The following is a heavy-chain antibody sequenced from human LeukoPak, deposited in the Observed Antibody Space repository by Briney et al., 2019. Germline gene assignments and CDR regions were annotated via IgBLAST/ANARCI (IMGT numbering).Heavy chain of an antibody. CDR2: IKSKTDGGTT. CDR3: GSCLAYCSETSLGNDAFDI. J-gene: IGHJ3*02. Sequence: GGSLRLSCAASGFTFSNAWMSWVRQAPGKGLEWVGRIKSKTDGGTTDYAAPVKGRFTISRDDSKNTLYLQMNSLRDEDTAVYYCGSCLAYCSETSLGNDAFDIWGQGTKVTVSS. CDR1: GFTFSNAW. D-gene: IGHD2-15*01. V-gene: IGHV3-15*01.